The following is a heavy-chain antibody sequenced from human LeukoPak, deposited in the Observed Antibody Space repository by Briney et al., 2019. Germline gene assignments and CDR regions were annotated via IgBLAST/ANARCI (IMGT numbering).Heavy chain of an antibody. CDR3: ARGLLNWNYIDN. D-gene: IGHD1-20*01. Sequence: SETLSLTCTVSGGSIRSYYWNWIRQPPGKGLEWIGSIYYSGTTNYNASLKSRVTISVDTSENLFSLHLSSVTAADTAVYYCARGLLNWNYIDNWGQGTLVTVSS. J-gene: IGHJ4*02. V-gene: IGHV4-59*01. CDR1: GGSIRSYY. CDR2: IYYSGTT.